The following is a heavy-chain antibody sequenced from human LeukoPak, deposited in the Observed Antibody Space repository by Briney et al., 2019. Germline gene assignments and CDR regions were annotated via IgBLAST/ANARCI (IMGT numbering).Heavy chain of an antibody. J-gene: IGHJ4*02. CDR3: ATDFRWGYCSSTSCSPPGY. V-gene: IGHV1-24*01. CDR1: GYSLTELS. D-gene: IGHD2-2*01. Sequence: ASVTVSCLLCGYSLTELSMHWVRQAPGKGREWVGGFDPEDGEKNYAQKFQGRVTMTEDTSTDTAYMKLSSLRSEDAAVYYCATDFRWGYCSSTSCSPPGYWGKGTPVTVSS. CDR2: FDPEDGEK.